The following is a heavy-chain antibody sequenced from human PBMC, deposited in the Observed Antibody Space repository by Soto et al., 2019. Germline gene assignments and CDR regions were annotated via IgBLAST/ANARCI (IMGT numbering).Heavy chain of an antibody. CDR2: ITASSSEK. Sequence: GGSLRLSCAASGFTFSSNSMNWVRQAPGKGLEWVSYITASSSEKYYVDSVKGRFTVSRDNAKNTLYLQMNSLRGEDTAVYFCARANWNNVPFFDYWGQGTQVTVSS. D-gene: IGHD1-1*01. CDR1: GFTFSSNS. V-gene: IGHV3-21*05. J-gene: IGHJ4*02. CDR3: ARANWNNVPFFDY.